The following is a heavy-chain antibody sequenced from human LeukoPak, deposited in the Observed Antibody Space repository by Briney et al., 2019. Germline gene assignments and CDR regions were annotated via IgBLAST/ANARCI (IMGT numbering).Heavy chain of an antibody. CDR1: GFTVSSNY. Sequence: GGSLRLSCAASGFTVSSNYMSWVRQAPGKGLEWVSVIYSGSSTYYADSVKGRFTISRDNSKNTLYLQMNSLRAEDTAVYYCARVAYYYDSSGYYEAFDVWGQGTMVTVSS. D-gene: IGHD3-22*01. V-gene: IGHV3-66*02. CDR2: IYSGSST. J-gene: IGHJ3*01. CDR3: ARVAYYYDSSGYYEAFDV.